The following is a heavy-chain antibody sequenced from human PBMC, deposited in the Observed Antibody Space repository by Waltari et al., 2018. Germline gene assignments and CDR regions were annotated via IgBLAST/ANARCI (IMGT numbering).Heavy chain of an antibody. Sequence: QVQLVQSGPEVKTPGPSVKVSCKASGYTFTTYAISWVRQAPGQGLEWLGWLNGFNGNTNYTQNLRGRLTLTADTSTSTAYMELRGLRSDDTAIYYCAKRRVDYYYYGLDVWGQGTTVTVSS. CDR2: LNGFNGNT. J-gene: IGHJ6*02. CDR3: AKRRVDYYYYGLDV. V-gene: IGHV1-18*04. CDR1: GYTFTTYA.